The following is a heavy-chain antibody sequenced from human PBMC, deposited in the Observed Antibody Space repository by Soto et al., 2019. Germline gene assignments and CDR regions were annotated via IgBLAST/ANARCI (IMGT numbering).Heavy chain of an antibody. V-gene: IGHV4-59*08. CDR3: ARRRIVGATSWFDP. CDR2: IYYSGST. D-gene: IGHD1-26*01. J-gene: IGHJ5*02. CDR1: GGSISSYY. Sequence: SETLSLTCTVSGGSISSYYWSWIRQPPGKGLEWIGYIYYSGSTNYNPSLKSRVTISVDTSKNQFSLKLSSVTAADTAVYYCARRRIVGATSWFDPWGQGTLVTVS.